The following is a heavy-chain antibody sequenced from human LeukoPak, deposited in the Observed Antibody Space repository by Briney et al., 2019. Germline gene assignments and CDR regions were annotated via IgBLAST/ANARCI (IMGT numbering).Heavy chain of an antibody. Sequence: PSETLSLTCTVSGYSISSGYYWGWIRRPPGKGLEWIGSIYHSGSTYYNPSLKSRVTISVDTSKNQFSLKLSSVTAADTAVYYCARDYGGNAYYFDYWGQGTLVTVSS. D-gene: IGHD4-23*01. J-gene: IGHJ4*02. CDR3: ARDYGGNAYYFDY. CDR2: IYHSGST. V-gene: IGHV4-38-2*02. CDR1: GYSISSGYY.